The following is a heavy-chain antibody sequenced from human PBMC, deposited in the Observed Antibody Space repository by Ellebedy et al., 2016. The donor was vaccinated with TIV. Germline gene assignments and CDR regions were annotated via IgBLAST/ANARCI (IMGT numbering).Heavy chain of an antibody. V-gene: IGHV3-33*01. CDR1: GFTFRDYA. CDR3: TRGASMIRGYPIDF. J-gene: IGHJ5*01. Sequence: PGGSLRLSCAASGFTFRDYAMHWVRQTPGKGLEWLAVIWSDGSGKNYADSVKGRITISRDNSKNTLDLEMDTLIAEDTAVYFCTRGASMIRGYPIDFWGHGTLVIVSS. D-gene: IGHD3-22*01. CDR2: IWSDGSGK.